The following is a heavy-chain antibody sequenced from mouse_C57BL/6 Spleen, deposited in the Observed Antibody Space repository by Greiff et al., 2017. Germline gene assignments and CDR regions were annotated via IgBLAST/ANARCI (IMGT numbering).Heavy chain of an antibody. CDR1: GFTFSDYG. Sequence: EVNLVESGGGLVKPGGSLKLSCAASGFTFSDYGMHWVRQAPEKGLEWVAYISSGSSTIYYADTVKGRFTIARDNAKNTLFLQMTSLRSEDTAMYYCARQRGSSLYFDYWGQGTTLTVSS. J-gene: IGHJ2*01. CDR3: ARQRGSSLYFDY. CDR2: ISSGSSTI. V-gene: IGHV5-17*01. D-gene: IGHD1-1*01.